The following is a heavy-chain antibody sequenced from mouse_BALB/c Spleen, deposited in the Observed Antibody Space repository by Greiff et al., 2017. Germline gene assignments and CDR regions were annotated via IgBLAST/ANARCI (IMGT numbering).Heavy chain of an antibody. Sequence: QVQLQQPGAELVRPGASVKLSCKASGYTFTSYWINWVKQRPGQGLEWIGNIYPSDSYTNYNQKFKDKATLTVDKSSSTAYMQLSSPTSEDSAVYYCTRVDGNCEGFAYWGQGTLVTVSA. D-gene: IGHD2-1*01. V-gene: IGHV1-69*02. J-gene: IGHJ3*01. CDR1: GYTFTSYW. CDR3: TRVDGNCEGFAY. CDR2: IYPSDSYT.